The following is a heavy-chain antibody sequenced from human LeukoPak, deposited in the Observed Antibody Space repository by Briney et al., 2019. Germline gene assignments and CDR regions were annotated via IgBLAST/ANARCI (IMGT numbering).Heavy chain of an antibody. J-gene: IGHJ1*01. V-gene: IGHV4-30-4*01. D-gene: IGHD3-22*01. CDR2: IYYSGST. CDR1: GGSFSGYY. Sequence: SETLSLTCAVYGGSFSGYYWSWIRQPPGKGLEWIGYIYYSGSTYYNPSLKSRVTISVDTSKNQFSLKLSSVTAADTAVYYCASHYYDSSEQFQHWGQGTLVTVSS. CDR3: ASHYYDSSEQFQH.